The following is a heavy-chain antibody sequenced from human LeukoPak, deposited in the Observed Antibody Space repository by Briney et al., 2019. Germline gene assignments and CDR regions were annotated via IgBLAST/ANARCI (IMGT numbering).Heavy chain of an antibody. CDR2: IWYDGSNK. CDR3: ATGDYAPGY. J-gene: IGHJ4*02. Sequence: PGRSLTLSCAASGFTFSSYGMHWVRQAPGKGLEWVAVIWYDGSNKYYADSVKGRFTISRDNSKNTLYLQMNSLRAEDTAVYYCATGDYAPGYWGQGTLVTVSS. D-gene: IGHD4-17*01. CDR1: GFTFSSYG. V-gene: IGHV3-33*01.